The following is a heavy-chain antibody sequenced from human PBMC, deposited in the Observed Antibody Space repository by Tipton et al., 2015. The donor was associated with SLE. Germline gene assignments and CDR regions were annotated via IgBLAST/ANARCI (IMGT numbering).Heavy chain of an antibody. Sequence: LRLSCAASGFTFSSYSMNWVRQAPGKGLEWIGYIYYSGSTNYNPSLKSRVTISVDTSKNQFSLKLSSVTAADTAVYYCAREDYGEIWGQGTMVTVSS. D-gene: IGHD4/OR15-4a*01. CDR1: GFTFSSYS. CDR2: IYYSGST. CDR3: AREDYGEI. J-gene: IGHJ3*02. V-gene: IGHV4-59*01.